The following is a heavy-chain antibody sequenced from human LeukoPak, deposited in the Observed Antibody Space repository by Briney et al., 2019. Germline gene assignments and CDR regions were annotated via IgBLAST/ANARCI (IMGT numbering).Heavy chain of an antibody. CDR2: ISGSGGST. Sequence: GGSLRLSCAASGFTFSSYAMSWVRQAPGKGLEWVSAISGSGGSTYYADSVKGRFTISRGNSKNTLYLQMNSLRAEDTAVYYCVGLPRDGYNGYYFDYWGQGTLVTVSS. J-gene: IGHJ4*02. CDR1: GFTFSSYA. V-gene: IGHV3-23*01. D-gene: IGHD5-24*01. CDR3: VGLPRDGYNGYYFDY.